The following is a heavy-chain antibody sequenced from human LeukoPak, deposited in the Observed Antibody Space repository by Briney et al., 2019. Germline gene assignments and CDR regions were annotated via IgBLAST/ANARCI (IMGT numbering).Heavy chain of an antibody. J-gene: IGHJ5*02. CDR2: MNPNSGNT. D-gene: IGHD2-15*01. CDR3: ARVSRGRVVAATNWFDP. V-gene: IGHV1-8*01. Sequence: ASVKVSCKASGYTFTSYDINWVRQATGQGLEWMGWMNPNSGNTGYAQKFQGRVTMTRNTSISTAYMELSSLRSEDTAVYYCARVSRGRVVAATNWFDPWGQGTLVTVSS. CDR1: GYTFTSYD.